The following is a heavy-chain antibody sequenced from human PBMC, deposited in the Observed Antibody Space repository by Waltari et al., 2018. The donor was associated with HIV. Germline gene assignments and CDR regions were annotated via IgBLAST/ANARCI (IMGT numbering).Heavy chain of an antibody. CDR1: GYSISSGYY. CDR3: ARGRGRAYSSGWHFDY. D-gene: IGHD6-19*01. CDR2: IYHSGST. Sequence: QVQLQESGPGLVKPSETLSLTCTVSGYSISSGYYWGWIRQPPGKGLEWIGSIYHSGSTYYNPSLKSRVTLSVDTSKNQFSLKLTSVTAADTAVYYCARGRGRAYSSGWHFDYWGQGTLVTVSS. V-gene: IGHV4-38-2*02. J-gene: IGHJ4*02.